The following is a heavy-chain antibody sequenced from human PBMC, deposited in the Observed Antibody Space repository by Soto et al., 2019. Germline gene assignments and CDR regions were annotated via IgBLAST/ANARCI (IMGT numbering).Heavy chain of an antibody. CDR3: ARDRAPYNWNDVASTPGAFDI. CDR1: GGTFSSYA. J-gene: IGHJ3*02. CDR2: ILPIFGTA. Sequence: QVQLVQSGAEVKKPGSSVKVSCKASGGTFSSYAISWVRQAPGQGLEWMGGILPIFGTANYAQKFQGRVTITADESTITAYMELSSLRSEDTAVYYCARDRAPYNWNDVASTPGAFDIWGQGTMVTVSS. D-gene: IGHD1-1*01. V-gene: IGHV1-69*01.